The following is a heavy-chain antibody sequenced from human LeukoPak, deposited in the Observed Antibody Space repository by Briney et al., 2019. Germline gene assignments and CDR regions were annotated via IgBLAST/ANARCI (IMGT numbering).Heavy chain of an antibody. CDR1: GFTFSSYE. CDR3: ARTKEMASISYFDS. D-gene: IGHD5-24*01. V-gene: IGHV3-48*03. CDR2: IDSSGSNI. Sequence: GGSLRLSCAASGFTFSSYEMNWVRQAPGKGLVWVSYIDSSGSNIHYADSVKGRFTISRDNAKNSLYLQMNSLRAEDTAVYYCARTKEMASISYFDSWGQGTLVTVSS. J-gene: IGHJ4*02.